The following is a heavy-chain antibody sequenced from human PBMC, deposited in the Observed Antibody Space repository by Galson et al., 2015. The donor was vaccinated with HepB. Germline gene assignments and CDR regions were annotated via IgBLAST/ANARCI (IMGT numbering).Heavy chain of an antibody. Sequence: QSGAEVKKPGESLKISCKGSGYSFTNYWIAWVRQMPGKGLEWVGLIDPVNSNIRYSPSFQGQVTISADESISTAYLQWSSLKASDTTTYYCARHPPGGRGMDVWGQGTAVTVSS. D-gene: IGHD1-26*01. CDR2: IDPVNSNI. CDR1: GYSFTNYW. CDR3: ARHPPGGRGMDV. J-gene: IGHJ6*02. V-gene: IGHV5-51*01.